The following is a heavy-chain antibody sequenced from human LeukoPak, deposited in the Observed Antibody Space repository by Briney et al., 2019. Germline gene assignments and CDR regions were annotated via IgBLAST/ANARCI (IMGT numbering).Heavy chain of an antibody. D-gene: IGHD5-18*01. CDR3: ARDLAYSRLDY. Sequence: GGSLRLSCAVSGLTFSSSWMDWVRQAPGKGLEWVASISPDGNKKYSADSVKGRFTISRDNAENSLYLQMNSLRVEDTAFYYCARDLAYSRLDYWGQGMLVTVSS. CDR1: GLTFSSSW. CDR2: ISPDGNKK. J-gene: IGHJ4*02. V-gene: IGHV3-7*01.